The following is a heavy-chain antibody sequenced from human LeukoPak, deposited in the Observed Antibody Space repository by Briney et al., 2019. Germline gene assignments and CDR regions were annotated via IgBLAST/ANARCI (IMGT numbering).Heavy chain of an antibody. CDR1: GFTFSSYE. Sequence: GGSLRLSCAASGFTFSSYEMDWVRQAPGKGLEWVSYISSSSGTIYYADSVRSRFTMSRDNAKNSLYLQMNSLRAEDTAVYYCARGFSGTYYSGSGSSDYWGQGTLVTVSS. D-gene: IGHD3-10*01. V-gene: IGHV3-48*03. CDR2: ISSSSGTI. J-gene: IGHJ4*02. CDR3: ARGFSGTYYSGSGSSDY.